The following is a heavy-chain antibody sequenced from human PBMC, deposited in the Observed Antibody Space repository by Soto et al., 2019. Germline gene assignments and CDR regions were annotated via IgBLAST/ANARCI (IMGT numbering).Heavy chain of an antibody. CDR3: ASAWGPSYDILTGPSNYYYYYGMDV. CDR2: IIPIFGTA. J-gene: IGHJ6*02. CDR1: GGTFSSYA. Sequence: QVQLVQSGAEVKKPGSSVKVSCKASGGTFSSYAISWVRQAPGQGLEWMGGIIPIFGTANYAQKFQGRVTITADESTSTADLELSSLRSEDTAVYYCASAWGPSYDILTGPSNYYYYYGMDVWGQGTTVTVSS. D-gene: IGHD3-9*01. V-gene: IGHV1-69*01.